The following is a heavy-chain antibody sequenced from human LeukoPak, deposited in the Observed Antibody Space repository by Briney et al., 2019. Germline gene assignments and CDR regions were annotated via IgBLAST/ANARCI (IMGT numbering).Heavy chain of an antibody. V-gene: IGHV3-21*01. CDR3: ARDFRAGVTPPVAFGI. Sequence: GGSLRLSCAASGFTFSSYSMNWVRQAPGKGLEWVSSISSSSSYIYYADSVKGRFTISRDNAKKSVFLQMNSLRAEDTAVYYCARDFRAGVTPPVAFGIWGQGTMVTVSS. J-gene: IGHJ3*02. CDR1: GFTFSSYS. D-gene: IGHD3-10*01. CDR2: ISSSSSYI.